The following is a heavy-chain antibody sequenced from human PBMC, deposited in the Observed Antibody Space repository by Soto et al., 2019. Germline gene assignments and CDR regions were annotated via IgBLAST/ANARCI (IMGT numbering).Heavy chain of an antibody. V-gene: IGHV3-30*18. J-gene: IGHJ6*02. CDR3: AKGQHCSTTSCYFYYYGMDV. Sequence: VQLVESGGGVVQPGRSLRLSCAASGFTFSSYGMHWVRQAPGKGLEWVAVISYDGSNKYYADSVKGRLTISRDNSKNTLYLQMNSLRAEDTAVYYCAKGQHCSTTSCYFYYYGMDVWGQGTTVAVSS. CDR2: ISYDGSNK. CDR1: GFTFSSYG. D-gene: IGHD2-2*01.